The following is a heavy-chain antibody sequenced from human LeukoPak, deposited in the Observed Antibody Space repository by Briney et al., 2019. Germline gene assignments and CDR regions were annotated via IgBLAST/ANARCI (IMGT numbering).Heavy chain of an antibody. V-gene: IGHV3-48*01. Sequence: GGSLRLSCAASGFAFGDYSMNWVRQAPGRGLEWVSYISTSGLSTYYADSVKGRFTISRDNAKNSLYLQTNGLRAEDTAVYYCARDPTPTQLWFRGTFDYWGQGALVTVSS. CDR3: ARDPTPTQLWFRGTFDY. CDR2: ISTSGLST. D-gene: IGHD5-18*01. J-gene: IGHJ4*02. CDR1: GFAFGDYS.